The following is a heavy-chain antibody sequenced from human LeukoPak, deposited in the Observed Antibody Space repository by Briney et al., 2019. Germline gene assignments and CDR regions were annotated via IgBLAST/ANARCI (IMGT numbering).Heavy chain of an antibody. CDR1: GFTFGDYA. J-gene: IGHJ4*02. CDR3: TRSTVTKGDCY. CDR2: IRSKPYGGTT. D-gene: IGHD4-17*01. V-gene: IGHV3-49*04. Sequence: GRSLRLSCTASGFTFGDYAMSWVRQAPGKGLEWVSFIRSKPYGGTTEYAASVKGRFTISRDDSKSIAYLQMNSLKTEDTAVYYCTRSTVTKGDCYWGQGTLVTVSS.